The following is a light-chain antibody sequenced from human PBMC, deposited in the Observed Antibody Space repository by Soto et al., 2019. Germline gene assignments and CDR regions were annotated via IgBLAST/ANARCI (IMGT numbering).Light chain of an antibody. J-gene: IGLJ1*01. Sequence: QSALTQPASVSGSPGQSITISCTGTSSDVGAYNFLSWYQQHPGKAPKLMIYDVGNRPSGVSNRFSGSKSGNTASLTISGLQAEDDADYYCSSYTSSSTLYVFGTGTKVTVL. CDR1: SSDVGAYNF. CDR3: SSYTSSSTLYV. CDR2: DVG. V-gene: IGLV2-14*01.